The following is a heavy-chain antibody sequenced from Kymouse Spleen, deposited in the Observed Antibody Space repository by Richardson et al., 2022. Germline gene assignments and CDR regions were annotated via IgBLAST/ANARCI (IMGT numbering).Heavy chain of an antibody. CDR2: IRSKANSYAT. CDR3: TRHETGTTSFDY. J-gene: IGHJ4*02. V-gene: IGHV3-73*02. D-gene: IGHD1-7*01. Sequence: EVQLVESGGGLVQPGGSLKLSCAASGFTFSGSAMHWVRQASGKGLEWVGRIRSKANSYATAYAASVKGRFTISRDDSKNTAYLQMNSLKTEDTAVYYCTRHETGTTSFDYWGQGTLVTVSS. CDR1: GFTFSGSA.